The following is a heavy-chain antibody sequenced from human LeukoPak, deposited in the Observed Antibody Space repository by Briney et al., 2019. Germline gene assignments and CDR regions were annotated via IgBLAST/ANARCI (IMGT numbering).Heavy chain of an antibody. D-gene: IGHD3-22*01. Sequence: PSETLSLTCTVSGGSISSGGYYWSWIRQHPGKGLEWIGYIYYSGSTYYNPSLKSRVTISVDTSKNQFSLKLSSVTAADTAVYYCARGLNTYYYDSSGCLPYYWGQGTLVTVSS. CDR3: ARGLNTYYYDSSGCLPYY. J-gene: IGHJ4*02. V-gene: IGHV4-31*03. CDR2: IYYSGST. CDR1: GGSISSGGYY.